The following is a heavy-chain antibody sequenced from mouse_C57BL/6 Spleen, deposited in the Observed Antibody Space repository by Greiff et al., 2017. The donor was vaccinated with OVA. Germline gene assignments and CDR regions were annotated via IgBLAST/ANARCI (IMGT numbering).Heavy chain of an antibody. CDR2: INPGSGGT. D-gene: IGHD1-1*01. Sequence: QVQLQQSGAELVRPGTSVKVSCKASGYAFTNHLIEWVKQRPGQGLEWIGVINPGSGGTNYNEKFKGKATLTADKSSSTAYMQLSSLTSEDSAVYFCAYYGSWYFDVWGTGTTVTVSS. CDR3: AYYGSWYFDV. V-gene: IGHV1-54*01. CDR1: GYAFTNHL. J-gene: IGHJ1*03.